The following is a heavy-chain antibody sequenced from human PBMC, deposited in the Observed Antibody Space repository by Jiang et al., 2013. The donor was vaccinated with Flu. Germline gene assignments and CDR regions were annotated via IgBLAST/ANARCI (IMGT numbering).Heavy chain of an antibody. D-gene: IGHD1-26*01. V-gene: IGHV3-72*01. J-gene: IGHJ4*02. CDR2: SRNRANSHTT. CDR3: ARATRGVVGFAPSYFDY. Sequence: CAVSGFTFSDYYVDWVRQAPGKGLEWVGRSRNRANSHTTEYAASVKGRFTISRDDSKNLLFLQMNSLKTEDTAVYYCARATRGVVGFAPSYFDYWGQGTLVTVSS. CDR1: GFTFSDYY.